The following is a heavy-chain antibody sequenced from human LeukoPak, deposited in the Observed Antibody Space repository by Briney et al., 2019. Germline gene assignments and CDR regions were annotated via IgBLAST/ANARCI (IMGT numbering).Heavy chain of an antibody. CDR1: GGSISSYY. Sequence: SETLSLTCTVSGGSISSYYWSWIRQPPGKGLEWIGHIYYSGSTSYNPSLKSRVTISVDTSKTQFSLQLSSVTAADTAVYYCARAAVTTSRYFQHWGQGTLVTVSS. D-gene: IGHD4-17*01. CDR3: ARAAVTTSRYFQH. J-gene: IGHJ1*01. CDR2: IYYSGST. V-gene: IGHV4-59*01.